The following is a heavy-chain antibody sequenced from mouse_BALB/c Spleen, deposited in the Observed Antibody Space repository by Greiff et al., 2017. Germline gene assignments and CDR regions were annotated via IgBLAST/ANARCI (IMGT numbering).Heavy chain of an antibody. CDR2: IDPENGNT. CDR1: GFNIKDYY. CDR3: ARREFFDY. V-gene: IGHV14-1*02. Sequence: VQLQQSGAELVKPGASVKLSCTASGFNIKDYYMHWVKQRPEQGLEWIGWIDPENGNTIYDPKFQGKASITADTSSNTAYLQLSSLTSEDTAVYYCARREFFDYWGQGTTLTVSS. J-gene: IGHJ2*01.